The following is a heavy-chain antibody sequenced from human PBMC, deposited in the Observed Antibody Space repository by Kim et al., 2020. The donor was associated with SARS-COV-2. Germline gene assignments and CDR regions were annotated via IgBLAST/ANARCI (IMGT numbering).Heavy chain of an antibody. J-gene: IGHJ6*02. CDR1: GFTFSSYG. CDR3: ARDGVPYSSSWYAPSTTGYGMDV. D-gene: IGHD6-13*01. CDR2: IWYDGSNK. Sequence: GGSLRLSCAASGFTFSSYGMHWVRQAPGKGLEWVAVIWYDGSNKYYADSVKGRFTISRDNSKNTLYLQMNSLRAEDTAVYYCARDGVPYSSSWYAPSTTGYGMDVWGQGTTFTVSS. V-gene: IGHV3-33*01.